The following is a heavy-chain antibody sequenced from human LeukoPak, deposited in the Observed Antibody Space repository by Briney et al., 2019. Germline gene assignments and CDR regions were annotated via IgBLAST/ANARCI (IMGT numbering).Heavy chain of an antibody. CDR1: GGSISSYY. CDR2: IYYSGST. J-gene: IGHJ6*04. CDR3: ARNLNDCVWGSYRWTYGMDV. Sequence: SETLSLTCTVSGGSISSYYWSWIRQPPGKGLEWIGYIYYSGSTNYNPSLKSRVTISVDTSKNQFSLKLSSVTAADTAVYYCARNLNDCVWGSYRWTYGMDVWGKGTTVTVSS. D-gene: IGHD3-16*02. V-gene: IGHV4-59*01.